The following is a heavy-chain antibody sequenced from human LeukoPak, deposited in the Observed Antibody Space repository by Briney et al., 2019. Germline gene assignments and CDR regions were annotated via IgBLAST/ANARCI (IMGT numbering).Heavy chain of an antibody. V-gene: IGHV1-18*04. CDR2: ISAYNGNT. J-gene: IGHJ4*02. D-gene: IGHD3-10*01. Sequence: ASVKVSCKASGYTFTSYGISWVRQAPGQGLEWMGWISAYNGNTSYAQKPQGRVTMTTDTSTSTAYMELRSLRSDDTAVYYCARDRPQGWFGELSHSDYWGQGTLVTVSS. CDR1: GYTFTSYG. CDR3: ARDRPQGWFGELSHSDY.